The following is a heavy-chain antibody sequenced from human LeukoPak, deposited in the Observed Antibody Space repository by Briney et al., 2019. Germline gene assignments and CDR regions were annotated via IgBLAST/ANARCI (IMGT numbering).Heavy chain of an antibody. D-gene: IGHD3-16*01. CDR1: GFTFSSFA. J-gene: IGHJ4*02. CDR3: AKGGGWLYYFDY. V-gene: IGHV3-23*01. CDR2: ISDSGGST. Sequence: GGSLRLSCAASGFTFSSFAINWVRQAPGKGLEWVSAISDSGGSTYYADSVKGRFTISRDNSKNTLYLQMNRLRAEDTAVYYCAKGGGWLYYFDYWGQGTLVTVSS.